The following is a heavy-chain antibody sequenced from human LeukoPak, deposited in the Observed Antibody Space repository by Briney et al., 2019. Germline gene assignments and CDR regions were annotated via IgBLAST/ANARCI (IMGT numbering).Heavy chain of an antibody. CDR3: TRGAGTGWRFDS. Sequence: GGSLRLSCAASGFTFSSYAMSWVRQAPGKGLEWVSSISSSSSYIYYSDSVKGRFTISRDNAKNSLYLQMNSLKADDTAVYYCTRGAGTGWRFDSWGQGTLVTVSS. CDR2: ISSSSSYI. CDR1: GFTFSSYA. V-gene: IGHV3-21*01. J-gene: IGHJ4*02. D-gene: IGHD6-19*01.